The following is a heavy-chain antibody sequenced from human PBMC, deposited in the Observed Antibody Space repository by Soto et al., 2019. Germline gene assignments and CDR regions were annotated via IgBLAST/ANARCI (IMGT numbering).Heavy chain of an antibody. CDR2: INHSGST. J-gene: IGHJ3*02. CDR1: GGSFSGYY. V-gene: IGHV4-34*01. Sequence: SETLSLTCAVYGGSFSGYYWSWIRQPPGKGLEWIGEINHSGSTKYDPSLKSRVTISVDTSKNQFSLKLSSVTAADTAVYYCARGGYYARYAFDIWGQGTMVTVSS. CDR3: ARGGYYARYAFDI. D-gene: IGHD3-10*01.